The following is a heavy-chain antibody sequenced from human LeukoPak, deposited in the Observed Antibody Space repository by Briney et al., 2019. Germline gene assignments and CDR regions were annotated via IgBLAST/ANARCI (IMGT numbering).Heavy chain of an antibody. D-gene: IGHD2-2*01. Sequence: GASVKVSCKASGGTFSSYAISWVRQAPGQGLEWMGGIIPIFGTANYAQKFQGRVTITADESTSTAYMELSSLRSEDTAVYYCARELVPAVGYYYGMDVWGQGTTVTVSS. V-gene: IGHV1-69*13. CDR2: IIPIFGTA. CDR1: GGTFSSYA. J-gene: IGHJ6*02. CDR3: ARELVPAVGYYYGMDV.